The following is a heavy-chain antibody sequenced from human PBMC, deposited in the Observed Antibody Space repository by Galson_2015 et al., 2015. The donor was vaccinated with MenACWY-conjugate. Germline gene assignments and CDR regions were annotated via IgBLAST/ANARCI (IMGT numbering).Heavy chain of an antibody. CDR2: ISPIDSKT. Sequence: QSGAEVTKPGESLQISCKGSGYNFITYWIGWVRQMPGKGLEWVGLISPIDSKTRYSPAFEGQVTISADKSISTAYLQWNSLQASGTAMYYGGRRPPGGRGMDVWGQGTTVTVSS. V-gene: IGHV5-51*01. D-gene: IGHD1-26*01. CDR3: GRRPPGGRGMDV. CDR1: GYNFITYW. J-gene: IGHJ6*02.